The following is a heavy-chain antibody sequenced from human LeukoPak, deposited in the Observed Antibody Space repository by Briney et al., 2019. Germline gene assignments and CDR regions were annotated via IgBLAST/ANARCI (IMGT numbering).Heavy chain of an antibody. J-gene: IGHJ4*02. CDR1: GDSISSYY. V-gene: IGHV4-4*07. Sequence: SETLSLTCTVSGDSISSYYWSWIRQPAGKGLEWIGRISTSGSTNYNPSLKSRVIMSVDTSKSQFSLKLSSVTAADTAVYYCARDGGYGSHDYWGQGTLVTVSS. CDR3: ARDGGYGSHDY. CDR2: ISTSGST. D-gene: IGHD6-19*01.